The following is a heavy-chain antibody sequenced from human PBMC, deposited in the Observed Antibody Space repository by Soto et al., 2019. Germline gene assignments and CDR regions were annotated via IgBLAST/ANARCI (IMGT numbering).Heavy chain of an antibody. V-gene: IGHV4-30-4*01. Sequence: SETLSLTCTVSGGSISSGDYYWSWIRQPPGKGLEWIGYIYYSGSTNYNPSLKSRVTVSVDTSKNLLSLNLTSLTAADTAIYYCTRANWYSEYWGQGTLVTVSS. J-gene: IGHJ4*02. CDR3: TRANWYSEY. D-gene: IGHD7-27*01. CDR1: GGSISSGDYY. CDR2: IYYSGST.